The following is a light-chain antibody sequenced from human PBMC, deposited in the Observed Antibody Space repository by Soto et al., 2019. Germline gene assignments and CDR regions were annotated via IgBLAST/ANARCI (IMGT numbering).Light chain of an antibody. CDR2: AAS. Sequence: DIQMTQSPSSLSASVGDRVTITCRASRDISNYLNWYQQKPGKAPKLLIYAASNLETGVPSRFSGSGSGTYFTFTISSLQPEDIATYYCQQYDNLLFTFGPGTKVDIE. V-gene: IGKV1-33*01. CDR1: RDISNY. CDR3: QQYDNLLFT. J-gene: IGKJ3*01.